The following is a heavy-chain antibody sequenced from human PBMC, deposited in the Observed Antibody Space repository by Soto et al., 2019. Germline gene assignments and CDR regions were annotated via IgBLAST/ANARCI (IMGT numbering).Heavy chain of an antibody. CDR2: IYYSGST. J-gene: IGHJ3*02. Sequence: SETLSLTCTVSGGSISSSSYYWGWIRQPPGKGLEWIGSIYYSGSTYYNPSLKSRVTISVDTSKNQFSLKLSSVTAADTAVYYCARDAGYGDYAFDIWGQGTMVTVSS. CDR3: ARDAGYGDYAFDI. D-gene: IGHD4-17*01. CDR1: GGSISSSSYY. V-gene: IGHV4-39*02.